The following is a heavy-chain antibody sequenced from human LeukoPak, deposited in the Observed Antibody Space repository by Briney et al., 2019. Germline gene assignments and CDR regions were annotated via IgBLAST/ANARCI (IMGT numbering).Heavy chain of an antibody. CDR3: ARGLRGSGIDP. Sequence: ASVKVSCKASGYTFTDSYIHWVRQAPGQGLEWIGWINPNSGTNYAQKFQGRVTMTRDTSIKTAYTDLSRLRSDDTAIYYCARGLRGSGIDPWGQGTLVIVSS. J-gene: IGHJ5*02. V-gene: IGHV1-2*02. CDR1: GYTFTDSY. CDR2: INPNSGT.